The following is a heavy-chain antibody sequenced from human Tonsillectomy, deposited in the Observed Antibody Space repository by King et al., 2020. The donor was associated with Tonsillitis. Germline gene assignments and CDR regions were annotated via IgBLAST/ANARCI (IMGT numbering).Heavy chain of an antibody. V-gene: IGHV3-23*04. CDR3: ASNWGHINCSDV. CDR2: INLGGDTT. J-gene: IGHJ2*01. D-gene: IGHD7-27*01. Sequence: VQLVESGGGLAQPGGSLRLSCAASGFTFSVYAMTWVRQAPGKGLEWVSFINLGGDTTSYADTVKGRFTISRDNSKNTLYLQMNSLRAEDTSVYYCASNWGHINCSDVWGRGTLVTVSS. CDR1: GFTFSVYA.